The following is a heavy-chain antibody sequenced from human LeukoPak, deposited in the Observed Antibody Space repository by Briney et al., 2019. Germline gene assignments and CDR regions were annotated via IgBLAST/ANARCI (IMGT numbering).Heavy chain of an antibody. J-gene: IGHJ5*02. Sequence: PSETLSLTCTVSGGSVTSGTYYWSWIRQPPGKQLEWIGHFYYSGNTDYNPSLKSRVTISVDTSKNQFSLKLSSVTAADTAVYYCARDLEDDYQNWFDPWGQGTLVTVSS. CDR2: FYYSGNT. D-gene: IGHD4-11*01. V-gene: IGHV4-61*01. CDR3: ARDLEDDYQNWFDP. CDR1: GGSVTSGTYY.